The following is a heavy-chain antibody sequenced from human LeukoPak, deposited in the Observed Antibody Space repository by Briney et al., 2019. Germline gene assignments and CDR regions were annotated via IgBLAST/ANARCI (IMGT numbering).Heavy chain of an antibody. J-gene: IGHJ4*02. CDR1: GGSISSGNG. V-gene: IGHV4-4*02. Sequence: SETLSLTCAVSGGSISSGNGWSWIRQPPGKGLEWIGEIYHSGSTNYNPSLKSRVTISVDKSKNQFSLKLSSVTAADTAVYYCASYSYGLTGPFDYWGQGTLVTVSS. CDR3: ASYSYGLTGPFDY. CDR2: IYHSGST. D-gene: IGHD5-18*01.